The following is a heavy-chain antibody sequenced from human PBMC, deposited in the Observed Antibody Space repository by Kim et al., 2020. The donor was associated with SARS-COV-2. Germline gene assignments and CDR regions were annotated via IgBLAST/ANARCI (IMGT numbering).Heavy chain of an antibody. V-gene: IGHV1-2*04. D-gene: IGHD3-22*01. CDR3: ARGAPGIVVVSPWFDP. CDR1: GYTFTGYY. Sequence: ASVKVSCKASGYTFTGYYMHWVRQAPGQGLEWMGWINPNSGGTIYAQKFQGWVTMTRDTSISTAYMELSRLRSDDTAVYYCARGAPGIVVVSPWFDPWGQGTLVTVSS. CDR2: INPNSGGT. J-gene: IGHJ5*02.